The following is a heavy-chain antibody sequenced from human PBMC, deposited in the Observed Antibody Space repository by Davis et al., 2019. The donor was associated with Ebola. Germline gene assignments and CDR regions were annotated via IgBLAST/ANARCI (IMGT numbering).Heavy chain of an antibody. V-gene: IGHV1-8*01. CDR3: TRNLNGLGY. J-gene: IGHJ4*02. Sequence: AASVKVSCKASGYSFTSFDIYWVRQAPGQGLEWVGRMSPSSGGTGFAQKFQGRVTMTSDTSISTAYMELSSLKFEDTAAYYCTRNLNGLGYWGQGTLVTVSS. D-gene: IGHD1-7*01. CDR1: GYSFTSFD. CDR2: MSPSSGGT.